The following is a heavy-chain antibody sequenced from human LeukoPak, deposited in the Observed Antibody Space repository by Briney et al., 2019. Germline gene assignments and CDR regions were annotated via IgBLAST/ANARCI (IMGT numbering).Heavy chain of an antibody. CDR2: IDYSGST. CDR3: ARLSYVRGDRCLDH. V-gene: IGHV4-59*01. Sequence: SETLSLTCTVSGGPISSYYWSWIRQPPGQGLEWIGYIDYSGSTNYNPSLKSRVTISVDTSKNQFSLKLSSVTAADTAVYYCARLSYVRGDRCLDHWGQGTLVTVSS. D-gene: IGHD3-10*02. CDR1: GGPISSYY. J-gene: IGHJ5*02.